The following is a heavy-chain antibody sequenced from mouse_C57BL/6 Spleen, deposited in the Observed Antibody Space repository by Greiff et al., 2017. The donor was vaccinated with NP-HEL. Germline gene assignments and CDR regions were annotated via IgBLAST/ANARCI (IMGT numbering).Heavy chain of an antibody. CDR1: GYTFTSYW. CDR3: ARVLRQWDYYAMDY. CDR2: IDPSDSYT. Sequence: QVQLQQPGAELVMPGASVKLSCKASGYTFTSYWMHWVKQRPGQGLEWIGEIDPSDSYTNYNQKFKGKSTLTVDKSSSTAYMQLSSLTSEDSAVYYCARVLRQWDYYAMDYWGQGTSVTVSS. J-gene: IGHJ4*01. V-gene: IGHV1-69*01.